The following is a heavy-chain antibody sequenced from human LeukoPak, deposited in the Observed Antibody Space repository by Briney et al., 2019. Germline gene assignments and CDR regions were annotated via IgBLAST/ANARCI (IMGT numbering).Heavy chain of an antibody. Sequence: SETLSLTCTVSGGSISSGGYYWSWIQQPPGKGLEWIGDIYHSGSTYYNPSLKSRVTISVDRSKNQFSLKLSSVTAADTAVYYCARVVISGSNRIDYWAREPWSPSPQ. CDR3: ARVVISGSNRIDY. J-gene: IGHJ4*02. CDR2: IYHSGST. CDR1: GGSISSGGYY. V-gene: IGHV4-30-2*01. D-gene: IGHD1-26*01.